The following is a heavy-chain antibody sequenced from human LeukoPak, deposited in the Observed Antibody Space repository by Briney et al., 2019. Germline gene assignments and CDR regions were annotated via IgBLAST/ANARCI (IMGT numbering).Heavy chain of an antibody. V-gene: IGHV4-30-2*01. CDR2: IYHSGST. D-gene: IGHD5-12*01. J-gene: IGHJ4*02. CDR3: ARDWRRATPLLLGY. Sequence: SETLSLTCAVSGGSISSGGYSWSWIRQPPGRGLEWIGYIYHSGSTYYNPSLKSRVTISVDRSKNQFSLKLSSVTAADTAVYYCARDWRRATPLLLGYWGQGTLVTVSS. CDR1: GGSISSGGYS.